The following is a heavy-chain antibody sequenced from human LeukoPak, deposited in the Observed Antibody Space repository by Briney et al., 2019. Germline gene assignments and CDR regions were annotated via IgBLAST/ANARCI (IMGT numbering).Heavy chain of an antibody. D-gene: IGHD6-6*01. Sequence: GASVKVSCKASGYSFTSYWIGWVRQMPGKGLEWMGIIYPGDSDTRYSPSFQGQVTISADKSISTAYLQWSSLKASDTAMYYCARHNPSSSDAFDIWGQGTMVTVSS. CDR3: ARHNPSSSDAFDI. J-gene: IGHJ3*02. CDR2: IYPGDSDT. V-gene: IGHV5-51*01. CDR1: GYSFTSYW.